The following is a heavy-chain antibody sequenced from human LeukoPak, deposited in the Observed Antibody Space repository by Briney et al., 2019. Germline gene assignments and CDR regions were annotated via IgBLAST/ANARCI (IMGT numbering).Heavy chain of an antibody. Sequence: SGGSLRLSCAASGFTFSSYAMTWVRQAPGKGLEWVSTISGSGGSTYYADSVKGRFTISRDNSKNTLYLQMNSLRAEDTAVYYCAKDIKYSSSANPPGYWGQGTLVTVSS. CDR1: GFTFSSYA. CDR3: AKDIKYSSSANPPGY. V-gene: IGHV3-23*01. CDR2: ISGSGGST. D-gene: IGHD6-6*01. J-gene: IGHJ4*02.